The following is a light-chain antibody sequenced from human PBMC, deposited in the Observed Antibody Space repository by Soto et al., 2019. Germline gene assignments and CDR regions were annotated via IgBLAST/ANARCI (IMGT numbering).Light chain of an antibody. V-gene: IGKV3-11*01. CDR3: QQRSNWLIT. J-gene: IGKJ5*01. Sequence: DIVLTQSPATLSLPPGERATLSCRATQSVSSYLAWYQQKPGQAPRLLIYDASNRATGIPARFSGSGSGTDFTLTISSLEPEDFAVYHCQQRSNWLITFGQGTRLEIK. CDR1: QSVSSY. CDR2: DAS.